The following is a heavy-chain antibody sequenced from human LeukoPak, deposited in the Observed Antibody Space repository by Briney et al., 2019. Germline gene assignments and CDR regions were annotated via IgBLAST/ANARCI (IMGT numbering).Heavy chain of an antibody. CDR1: GGSFSGYY. Sequence: SETLSLTCAVYGGSFSGYYWSWIRQPPGKGLEWIGEINHSGSTNYNPSLKSRVTISVDTSKNQFSLNLTSVTAADTAVYYCARGWWEPPNYFDYWGQGTLVTVSS. CDR2: INHSGST. J-gene: IGHJ4*02. D-gene: IGHD1-26*01. CDR3: ARGWWEPPNYFDY. V-gene: IGHV4-34*01.